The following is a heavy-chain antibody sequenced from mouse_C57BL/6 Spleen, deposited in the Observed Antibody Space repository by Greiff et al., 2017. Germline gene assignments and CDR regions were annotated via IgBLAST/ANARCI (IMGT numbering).Heavy chain of an antibody. CDR2: ISSGSSTI. Sequence: EVQRVESGGGLVKPGGSLKLSCAASGFTFSDYGMHWVRQAPEKGLEWVAYISSGSSTIYYADTVKGRFTSSRDNAKNTLFLPMTSLRSEDTAMYYCARRGIYDGYYFDYWGQGTTLTVSS. CDR1: GFTFSDYG. J-gene: IGHJ2*01. V-gene: IGHV5-17*01. CDR3: ARRGIYDGYYFDY. D-gene: IGHD2-3*01.